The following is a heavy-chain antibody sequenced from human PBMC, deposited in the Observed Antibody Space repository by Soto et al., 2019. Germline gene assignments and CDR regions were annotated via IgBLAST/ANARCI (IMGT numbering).Heavy chain of an antibody. J-gene: IGHJ6*03. CDR3: TRQVGQQLPPGGYYYYYMDV. CDR2: IRNKANNYAT. Sequence: EVQLVESGGGLVQPGGSLKLSCAASGFTFSGSAVHWVRQASGKGLEWVGRIRNKANNYATAYAASVKGRFTISRDDSKYTAYLQMNSLKTEDTAVYYCTRQVGQQLPPGGYYYYYMDVWGKGTTVTVSS. V-gene: IGHV3-73*01. D-gene: IGHD6-13*01. CDR1: GFTFSGSA.